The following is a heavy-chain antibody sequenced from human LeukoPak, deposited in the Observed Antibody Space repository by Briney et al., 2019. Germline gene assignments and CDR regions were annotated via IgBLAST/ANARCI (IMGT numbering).Heavy chain of an antibody. D-gene: IGHD6-19*01. CDR2: ISYSGST. V-gene: IGHV4-59*01. J-gene: IGHJ4*02. CDR3: ARDLGALAGNRNV. CDR1: GGSISSYY. Sequence: PSETLSLTCTVSGGSISSYYWSWIRQPPGKGLEWIGYISYSGSTNYNPSLKSRVTISVDTSKNQFSPKLNSVTAADTAVYYCARDLGALAGNRNVWGQGTLVTVSS.